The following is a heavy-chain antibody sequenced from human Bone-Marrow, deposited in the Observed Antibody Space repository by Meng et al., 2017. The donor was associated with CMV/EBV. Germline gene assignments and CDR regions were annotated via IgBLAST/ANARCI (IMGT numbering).Heavy chain of an antibody. D-gene: IGHD3-10*01. Sequence: ESLKISCTVSGGSISNYYWGWIRQPPGKGLEWIGYIYYSGSTNYNPSLKSRVTISVHTSKIQFSLKLSSVTAADTAVYYCARGGSGLTYFDYWGQGTLVTVSS. CDR3: ARGGSGLTYFDY. CDR1: GGSISNYY. J-gene: IGHJ4*02. V-gene: IGHV4-59*01. CDR2: IYYSGST.